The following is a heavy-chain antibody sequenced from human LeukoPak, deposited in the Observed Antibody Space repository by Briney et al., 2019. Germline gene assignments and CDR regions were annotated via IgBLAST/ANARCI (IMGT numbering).Heavy chain of an antibody. D-gene: IGHD6-13*01. J-gene: IGHJ3*02. CDR2: IYYSGST. V-gene: IGHV4-39*07. Sequence: SETLSLTCTVSGGSISSSSYYWGWIRQPPGKGLEWIGSIYYSGSTYYNPSLKSRVTISVDTSKNQFSLKLSSVTAADTAVYYCARWAAAGRDAFDIWGQGTMVTVSS. CDR3: ARWAAAGRDAFDI. CDR1: GGSISSSSYY.